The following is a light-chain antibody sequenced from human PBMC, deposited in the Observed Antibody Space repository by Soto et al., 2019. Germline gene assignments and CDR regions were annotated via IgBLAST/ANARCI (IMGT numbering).Light chain of an antibody. J-gene: IGLJ1*01. Sequence: QSALTQPASVSGSPGQLITISCTGTSSDVGGYNYVSWYQHHPGKAPKLLIYDVSNGPSRVSNRFFGSESGNTASLTISGLQPEDEADYYCSSYTSSSTRVFGTGTKVTVL. CDR2: DVS. CDR1: SSDVGGYNY. CDR3: SSYTSSSTRV. V-gene: IGLV2-14*03.